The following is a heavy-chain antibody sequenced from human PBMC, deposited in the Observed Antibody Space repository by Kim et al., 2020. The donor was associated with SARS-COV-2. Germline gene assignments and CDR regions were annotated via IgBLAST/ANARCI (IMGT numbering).Heavy chain of an antibody. V-gene: IGHV3-73*01. D-gene: IGHD3-22*01. J-gene: IGHJ2*01. Sequence: GRFTISRDDSKNTAYLQMNSLKTEDTAVYYCTRTLEYYYDSSGYYLYFDLWGRGTLVTVSS. CDR3: TRTLEYYYDSSGYYLYFDL.